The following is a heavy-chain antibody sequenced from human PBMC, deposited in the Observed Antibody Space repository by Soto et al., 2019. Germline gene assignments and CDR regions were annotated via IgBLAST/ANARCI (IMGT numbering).Heavy chain of an antibody. CDR1: GFTFSTYA. CDR3: ARGAPVDF. CDR2: ISYDGSNK. Sequence: QVQLVESGGGVVQPGRSLRLSCAASGFTFSTYAMHWVRQAPGKGLEWVAVISYDGSNKYYADSVKGRFTISRDNSKNTLYLQMNSLRAEYTAVYYCARGAPVDFWGQGTLVTVSS. J-gene: IGHJ4*02. V-gene: IGHV3-30-3*01.